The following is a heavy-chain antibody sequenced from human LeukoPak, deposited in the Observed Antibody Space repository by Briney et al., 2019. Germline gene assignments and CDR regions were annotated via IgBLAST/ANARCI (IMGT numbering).Heavy chain of an antibody. Sequence: SETLSLTSTVSGGSISSYYWSWIRQPAGKGLEWIGRIYTSGSTNYNPSLKSRVTMSVDTSKNQFSLKLSSVTAADTAVYYCARDLWVTIFGVASNWFDPWGQGTLVTVSS. CDR2: IYTSGST. CDR3: ARDLWVTIFGVASNWFDP. CDR1: GGSISSYY. D-gene: IGHD3-3*01. J-gene: IGHJ5*02. V-gene: IGHV4-4*07.